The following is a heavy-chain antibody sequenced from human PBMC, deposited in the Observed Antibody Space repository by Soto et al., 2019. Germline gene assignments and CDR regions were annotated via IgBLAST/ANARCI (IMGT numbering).Heavy chain of an antibody. CDR3: ARDGAWRDYSNYGRD. V-gene: IGHV1-18*01. CDR1: GYTFTSYG. J-gene: IGHJ4*02. D-gene: IGHD4-4*01. CDR2: ISAYNGNT. Sequence: QVQLVQSGAEVKKPGASVKVSCKASGYTFTSYGITWVRQAPGQGLEWMGWISAYNGNTKYAQKLQGRVTMTTDTSTNTAYMELRSLRSDDTAVDYGARDGAWRDYSNYGRDWGQGTLVTVSS.